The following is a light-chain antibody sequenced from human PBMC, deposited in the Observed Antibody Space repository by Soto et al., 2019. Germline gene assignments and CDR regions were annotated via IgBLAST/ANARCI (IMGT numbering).Light chain of an antibody. V-gene: IGKV1-5*03. CDR1: QSISVW. CDR3: QQYNSYSPLT. J-gene: IGKJ4*01. Sequence: IQLTQSPSSLSASVGDRVTITCRASQSISVWLAWYQQKAGKAPNLLIYKASRLESGVPSRFSGSGSETEFTLTISGLQPGDSATYYCQQYNSYSPLTFGGGTKVDI. CDR2: KAS.